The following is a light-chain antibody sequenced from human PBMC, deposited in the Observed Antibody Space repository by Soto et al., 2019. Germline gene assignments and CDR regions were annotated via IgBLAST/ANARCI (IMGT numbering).Light chain of an antibody. CDR1: QDISSW. V-gene: IGKV1-12*01. CDR3: QQSYSSWAT. Sequence: DIQMTQSPSSVSASVGDRVTITCRASQDISSWVAWYQQKPGKAPKLLISAASSLQSGVPRRFSGSGSGTDFTLTISSLQPEDSASYCCQQSYSSWATFGGGTKVEIQ. CDR2: AAS. J-gene: IGKJ4*01.